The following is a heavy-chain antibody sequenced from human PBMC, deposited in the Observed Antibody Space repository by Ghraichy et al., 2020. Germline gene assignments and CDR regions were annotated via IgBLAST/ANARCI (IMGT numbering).Heavy chain of an antibody. Sequence: GWSLRLSCAASGFTFSSFAVSWVRQAPGKGLEWVSGISASGGSTYYADSVKGRFTISRDNSKNTLFLQMNSLRAEDTAVYYCAKDLWGSHTRFDYWGQGTLVTVSS. V-gene: IGHV3-23*01. J-gene: IGHJ4*02. CDR3: AKDLWGSHTRFDY. CDR1: GFTFSSFA. CDR2: ISASGGST. D-gene: IGHD2-21*01.